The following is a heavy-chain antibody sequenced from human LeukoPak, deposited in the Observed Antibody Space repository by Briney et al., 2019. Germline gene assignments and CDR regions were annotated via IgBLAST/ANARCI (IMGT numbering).Heavy chain of an antibody. CDR2: IYYSGST. V-gene: IGHV4-59*12. CDR1: GGSISSYY. Sequence: SETLSLTCAVSGGSISSYYWSWIRQPPGKGLEWIGYIYYSGSTNYNPSLKSRVTISVDTSKNQFSLKLSSVTAADTAVYFCARSEGSGSTVLHYWGQGTLVTVSS. J-gene: IGHJ4*02. CDR3: ARSEGSGSTVLHY. D-gene: IGHD3-10*01.